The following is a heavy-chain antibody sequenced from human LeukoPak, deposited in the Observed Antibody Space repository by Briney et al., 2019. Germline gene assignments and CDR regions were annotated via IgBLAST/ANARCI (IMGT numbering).Heavy chain of an antibody. CDR1: GFTFSSYS. V-gene: IGHV3-21*01. CDR3: ARGAYDFWSGPYYFDY. J-gene: IGHJ4*02. Sequence: PGGSLRLSCAASGFTFSSYSMNWVRQAPGKGLEWVSSISSSSSYIYYADSVEGRFTISRDNAKNSLYLQMNSLRAEDTAVYYCARGAYDFWSGPYYFDYWGQGTLVTVSS. D-gene: IGHD3-3*01. CDR2: ISSSSSYI.